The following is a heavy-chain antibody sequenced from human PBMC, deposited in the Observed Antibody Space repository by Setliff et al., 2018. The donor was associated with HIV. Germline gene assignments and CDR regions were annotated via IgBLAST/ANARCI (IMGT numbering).Heavy chain of an antibody. CDR3: ATGYDRRFPFDY. J-gene: IGHJ4*02. D-gene: IGHD5-12*01. CDR2: IRTKGYGGTA. Sequence: GGSLRLSCTTSGFIFRDYGLSWVRQAPGKGLEWLGFIRTKGYGGTAEYAASVKGRFSISRDDFKTLAYLQMNSLKTEDTAVYYCATGYDRRFPFDYWGQGTLVTVSS. CDR1: GFIFRDYG. V-gene: IGHV3-49*04.